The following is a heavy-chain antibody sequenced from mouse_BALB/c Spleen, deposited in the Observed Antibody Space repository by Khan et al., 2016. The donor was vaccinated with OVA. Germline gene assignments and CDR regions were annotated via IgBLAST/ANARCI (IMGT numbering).Heavy chain of an antibody. Sequence: VQLQQSGAELVKPGASVKLSCTASGFNIKDTYIHWVKQRPEQGLEWIGRIDPANGNIKYDPKFQGQATLTADTSSNTAYLQLSSLTSEDTAVDYCARNYGYDVDYWGQGATLTVSS. J-gene: IGHJ2*01. V-gene: IGHV14-3*02. CDR1: GFNIKDTY. CDR2: IDPANGNI. D-gene: IGHD2-2*01. CDR3: ARNYGYDVDY.